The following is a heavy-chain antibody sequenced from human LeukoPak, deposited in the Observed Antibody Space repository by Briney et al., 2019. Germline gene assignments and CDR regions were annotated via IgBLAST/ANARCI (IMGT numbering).Heavy chain of an antibody. V-gene: IGHV1-69*13. J-gene: IGHJ4*02. CDR1: GGTFSSYA. D-gene: IGHD5-18*01. Sequence: SVKVSCKASGGTFSSYAISWVRQTPGQGLEWMGGIIPIFGTANYAQTFQGRVTITADESTSTAYMELSSLRSEDTAVYYCVREVDTAGGDYWGQGTLVTVSS. CDR3: VREVDTAGGDY. CDR2: IIPIFGTA.